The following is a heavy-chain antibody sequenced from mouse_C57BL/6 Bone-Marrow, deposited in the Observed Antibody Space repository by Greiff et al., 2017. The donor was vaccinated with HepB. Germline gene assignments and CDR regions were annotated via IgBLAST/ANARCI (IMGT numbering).Heavy chain of an antibody. CDR2: IDPANGNT. V-gene: IGHV14-3*01. CDR3: ARFYGSSFGV. Sequence: EVQLQQSVAELVRPGASVKLSCTASGFNIKNTYIHWVKQRPEQGLEWIGRIDPANGNTKYAPKFQGKATITADTSSNTAYLQLSSLTSEDTAIYYCARFYGSSFGVWGTGTTVTVSS. CDR1: GFNIKNTY. J-gene: IGHJ1*03. D-gene: IGHD1-1*01.